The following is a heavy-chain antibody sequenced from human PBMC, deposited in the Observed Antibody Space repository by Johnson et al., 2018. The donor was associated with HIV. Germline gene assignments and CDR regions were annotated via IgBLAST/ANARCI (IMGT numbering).Heavy chain of an antibody. Sequence: QVQLVESGGGLVKPGGSLRLSCAASGFTFSDYYMSWIRQAPGKGLEWVSYIRSSGSTIYYADSVKGRFTISRDNAKTSLYPQMNSLRDEDMAVYYCARAGYDSILGAFDIWGQGTMVTVSS. CDR2: IRSSGSTI. CDR1: GFTFSDYY. J-gene: IGHJ3*02. D-gene: IGHD3-22*01. CDR3: ARAGYDSILGAFDI. V-gene: IGHV3-11*04.